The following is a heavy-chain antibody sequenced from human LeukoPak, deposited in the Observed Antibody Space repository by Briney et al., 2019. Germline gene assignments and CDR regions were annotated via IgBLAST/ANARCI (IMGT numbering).Heavy chain of an antibody. CDR1: GFTFSTYW. Sequence: GGSLRLSCAASGFTFSTYWMSWVRQAPGRGLEWVSFIRNDETEIHYADFAKGRFTISRDRSKNSVYLQMNSLRPDDTAVYYCAKDGGRYRFDYWGQGTMVTVSS. CDR2: IRNDETEI. V-gene: IGHV3-30*02. J-gene: IGHJ4*02. CDR3: AKDGGRYRFDY. D-gene: IGHD3-16*02.